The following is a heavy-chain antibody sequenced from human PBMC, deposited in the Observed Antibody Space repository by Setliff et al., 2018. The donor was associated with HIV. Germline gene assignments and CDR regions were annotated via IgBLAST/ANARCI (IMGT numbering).Heavy chain of an antibody. V-gene: IGHV1-46*01. D-gene: IGHD6-13*01. Sequence: RASVKVSCKASGYTFTSYYMHWVRQAPGQGLEWMGIINPSGGSTSYAQKFQGRVTMTRDTSTSTVYMELSSLRSEDTAVYYCARDWSSAAAGTFTPPDYWGQGTLVTVSS. CDR2: INPSGGST. CDR3: ARDWSSAAAGTFTPPDY. J-gene: IGHJ4*02. CDR1: GYTFTSYY.